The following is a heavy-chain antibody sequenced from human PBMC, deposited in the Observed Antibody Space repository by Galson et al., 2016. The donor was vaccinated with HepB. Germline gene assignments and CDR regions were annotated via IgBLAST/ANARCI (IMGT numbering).Heavy chain of an antibody. J-gene: IGHJ6*04. CDR3: TTECLGACYTGHYYFGMDV. Sequence: SLRLSCAASGFTFNNACMSWVRQAPGKGLEWVGRIKSKTDGGTADYAAPVKGRFTISRDDSKNTLFLQMNSLKTEDTAVYYYTTECLGACYTGHYYFGMDVWGKGTTVTVSS. CDR1: GFTFNNAC. CDR2: IKSKTDGGTA. V-gene: IGHV3-15*01. D-gene: IGHD2-8*01.